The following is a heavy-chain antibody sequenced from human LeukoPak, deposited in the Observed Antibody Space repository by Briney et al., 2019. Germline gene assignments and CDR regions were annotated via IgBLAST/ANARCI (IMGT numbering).Heavy chain of an antibody. V-gene: IGHV3-21*01. CDR3: AREVDIVVVPAVPSDAFDI. CDR2: ISSSSSYI. CDR1: GFTFSSYS. J-gene: IGHJ3*02. Sequence: GGSLRLSCAASGFTFSSYSMNWVRQAPGKGLEWVSSISSSSSYIYYADSVKGRFTISRDNAKNSLYLQMNSLRAEDTAVYYCAREVDIVVVPAVPSDAFDIWGQGTMVTVSS. D-gene: IGHD2-2*01.